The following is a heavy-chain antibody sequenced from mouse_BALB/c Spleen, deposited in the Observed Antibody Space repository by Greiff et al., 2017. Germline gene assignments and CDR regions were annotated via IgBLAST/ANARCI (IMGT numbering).Heavy chain of an antibody. CDR1: GSNIKDTY. CDR2: IDPANGNT. J-gene: IGHJ4*01. CDR3: ARWLPYYYAMDD. V-gene: IGHV14-3*02. Sequence: VQLQQSGAELVKPGASVKFSCTASGSNIKDTYMHWVKQRPEQGLEWIGRIDPANGNTKYDPKFQGKATITADTSSNTAYLQLSSLTSEDTAVYYCARWLPYYYAMDDWGQGTSVTVSS. D-gene: IGHD2-2*01.